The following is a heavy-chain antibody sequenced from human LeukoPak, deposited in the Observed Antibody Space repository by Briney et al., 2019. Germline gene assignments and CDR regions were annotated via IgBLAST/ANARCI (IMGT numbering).Heavy chain of an antibody. CDR1: GGSFSGYY. V-gene: IGHV4-34*01. J-gene: IGHJ4*02. CDR2: INHSGST. CDR3: ARREGWSLSHYGY. D-gene: IGHD2-15*01. Sequence: RSSETLSLTCAVYGGSFSGYYWSWIRQPPGKGLEWIGEINHSGSTNYNPSLKSRVTISVDTSKNQFSLKLSSVTAADTAVYYCARREGWSLSHYGYWGQGTLVTVSS.